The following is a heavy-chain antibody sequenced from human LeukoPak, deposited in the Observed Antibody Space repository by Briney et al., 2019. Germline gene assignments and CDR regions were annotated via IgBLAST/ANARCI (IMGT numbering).Heavy chain of an antibody. J-gene: IGHJ4*02. CDR1: GFTFSTYA. D-gene: IGHD3-3*01. V-gene: IGHV3-23*01. CDR2: ISGSGGST. Sequence: GGSLRLSCAASGFTFSTYAMSWVRQAPGKGLEWVSAISGSGGSTYYADSVKGRFTISRDNSKNTLYLQMNSLRAEDTAVYYCARGRNDWSSPIDHWGQGTLVTVSS. CDR3: ARGRNDWSSPIDH.